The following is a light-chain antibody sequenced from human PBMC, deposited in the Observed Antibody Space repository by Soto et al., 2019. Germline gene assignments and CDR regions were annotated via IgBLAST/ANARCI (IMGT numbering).Light chain of an antibody. CDR2: AAS. Sequence: AIQMTQSPSSLSASVGDRVTLTCRASQGIRNDLGWYQQKPGIAPKFLIYAASNLQSGVPSRFSGSGSGTDFALTISSLQRDDFATYYCQQTDSFPRTFGQGTKVDIK. CDR1: QGIRND. J-gene: IGKJ1*01. CDR3: QQTDSFPRT. V-gene: IGKV1-6*01.